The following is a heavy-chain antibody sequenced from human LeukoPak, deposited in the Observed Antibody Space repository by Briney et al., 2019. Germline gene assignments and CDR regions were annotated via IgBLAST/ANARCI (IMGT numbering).Heavy chain of an antibody. Sequence: PGGSLRLSCAASGFTFSDYYMSWIRQAPGKGLEWISYISNSGSTIPYADSVKGRIIISRDSAKNSLYLQLNSLRAEDTAVYYCARDRRGSSIPPGFDYWGQGTLVTVSS. CDR2: ISNSGSTI. CDR1: GFTFSDYY. D-gene: IGHD6-6*01. CDR3: ARDRRGSSIPPGFDY. V-gene: IGHV3-11*01. J-gene: IGHJ4*02.